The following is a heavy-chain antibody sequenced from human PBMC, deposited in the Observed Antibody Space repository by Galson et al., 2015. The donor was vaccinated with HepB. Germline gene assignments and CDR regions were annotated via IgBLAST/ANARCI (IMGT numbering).Heavy chain of an antibody. Sequence: ETLSLTCTVSGDSISSSSYYWGWIRQPPGKGLEWIGSISYSGNTYYNPSLKSRVTISVDTSKGQFSLRLSSVTAADTAVFYCARQEKVGNTGRYFRHWGQGTLVTVSS. D-gene: IGHD1-26*01. CDR3: ARQEKVGNTGRYFRH. J-gene: IGHJ1*01. CDR1: GDSISSSSYY. CDR2: ISYSGNT. V-gene: IGHV4-39*01.